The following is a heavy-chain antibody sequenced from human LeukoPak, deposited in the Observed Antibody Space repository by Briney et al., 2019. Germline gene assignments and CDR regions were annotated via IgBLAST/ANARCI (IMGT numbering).Heavy chain of an antibody. Sequence: GGSLRLSCAASGFTFSSYEMNWVRQAPGKGLEWVSYISSSGSTIYYADSVKGRFTISRDNSRNTLYLQMTSLRAEDTAVYYCARGNSGHCTGATCYALDYWGQGTLVTVSS. V-gene: IGHV3-48*03. D-gene: IGHD2-2*01. J-gene: IGHJ4*02. CDR1: GFTFSSYE. CDR2: ISSSGSTI. CDR3: ARGNSGHCTGATCYALDY.